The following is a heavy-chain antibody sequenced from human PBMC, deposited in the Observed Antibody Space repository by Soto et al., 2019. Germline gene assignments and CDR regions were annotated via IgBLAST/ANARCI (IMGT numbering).Heavy chain of an antibody. V-gene: IGHV3-30-3*01. D-gene: IGHD2-21*01. CDR3: ARGRSVIDHDDFEY. CDR1: GFTFSSYS. Sequence: QVQLVESGGGVVQPGRSLRLSCADSGFTFSSYSMHWVRQAPGKGLEWVAAMSFDGNSKYFADSEKGRFTISRDNSKNTLSLQMNSLVADDSAVYYCARGRSVIDHDDFEYWGQGTLVTVSS. CDR2: MSFDGNSK. J-gene: IGHJ4*02.